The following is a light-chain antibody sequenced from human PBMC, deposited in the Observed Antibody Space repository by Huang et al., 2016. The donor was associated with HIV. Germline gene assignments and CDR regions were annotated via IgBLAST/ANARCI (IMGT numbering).Light chain of an antibody. CDR2: GAS. CDR3: HQYNHWPPWT. Sequence: EIVMTQSPATLSVSPGERATLSCRASQSVNSNLAWYQHKPGQAPRLLIFGASTRATGIPARFSGSWSGTDFTLTISSLQSEDFAVYYCHQYNHWPPWTFGQGTKVEIK. V-gene: IGKV3D-15*01. CDR1: QSVNSN. J-gene: IGKJ1*01.